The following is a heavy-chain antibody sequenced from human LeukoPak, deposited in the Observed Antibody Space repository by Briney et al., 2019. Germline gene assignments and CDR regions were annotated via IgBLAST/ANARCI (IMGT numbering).Heavy chain of an antibody. Sequence: GGSLRLSCAASGFSFSNYAMHWVRQAPGKGLEWVAVISDDGSNKYYGDSVKGRFTISRDNSKNTVYLQMNSLRAEDTAVYYCAKDRYSSGWYSDFDYWGQGTLVTVSS. J-gene: IGHJ4*02. CDR2: ISDDGSNK. V-gene: IGHV3-30*18. D-gene: IGHD6-19*01. CDR3: AKDRYSSGWYSDFDY. CDR1: GFSFSNYA.